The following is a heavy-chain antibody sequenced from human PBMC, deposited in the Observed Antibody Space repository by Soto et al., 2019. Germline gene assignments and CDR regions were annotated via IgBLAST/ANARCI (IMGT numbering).Heavy chain of an antibody. D-gene: IGHD3-10*01. Sequence: QVQLVESGGGVVQPGGSLRLSCAASGFTFSTYGMHWVRRAPGKGLEWVAVISNDGNYKYYADSVKGRFTISRDNSKNTLYLQMNSLRAEDTAVFYCVKDAKIYPGGRDYWGQGTLVTVSS. V-gene: IGHV3-30*18. CDR3: VKDAKIYPGGRDY. CDR2: ISNDGNYK. J-gene: IGHJ4*02. CDR1: GFTFSTYG.